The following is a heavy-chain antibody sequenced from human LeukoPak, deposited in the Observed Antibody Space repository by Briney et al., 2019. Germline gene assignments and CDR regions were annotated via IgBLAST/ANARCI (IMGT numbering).Heavy chain of an antibody. D-gene: IGHD1-1*01. CDR3: AREGTMIGAFDI. CDR2: IIPIFGTA. CDR1: GGTFSIYA. V-gene: IGHV1-69*13. J-gene: IGHJ3*02. Sequence: ASVSDSCKASGGTFSIYAISWVRPAPGQGLEWMGGIIPIFGTANYAQKFQGRVTITADESTSTAYMELSSLRSEDTAVYYCAREGTMIGAFDIWGQGTMVTVSS.